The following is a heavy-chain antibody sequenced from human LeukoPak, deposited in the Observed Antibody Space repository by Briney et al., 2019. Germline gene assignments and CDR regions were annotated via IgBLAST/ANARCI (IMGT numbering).Heavy chain of an antibody. Sequence: PGGSLRLSCAAAGFTFSDYGMNWVRQAPGKGLEWVSGISGSGISTYYADSVKGRFTISRDNSKNTLYLQMNSLRVEDTAVYYCAKDYAGGWPKRGMDVWGKGATVTVSS. CDR2: ISGSGIST. V-gene: IGHV3-23*01. CDR1: GFTFSDYG. CDR3: AKDYAGGWPKRGMDV. J-gene: IGHJ6*03. D-gene: IGHD3-16*01.